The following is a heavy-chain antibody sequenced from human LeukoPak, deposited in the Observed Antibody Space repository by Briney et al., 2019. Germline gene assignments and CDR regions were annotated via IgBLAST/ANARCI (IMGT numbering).Heavy chain of an antibody. CDR2: IKQDGSEK. D-gene: IGHD6-13*01. CDR1: GFTFSSYW. V-gene: IGHV3-7*01. CDR3: ARGFRPIAAADLPDAFDI. Sequence: GGSLRLSCAASGFTFSSYWMSWVRQAPGKGLEWVANIKQDGSEKYYVDSVKGRFTISRDNAKNSLYLQMNSLRAEDTAVYYCARGFRPIAAADLPDAFDIWGQGTMVTVSS. J-gene: IGHJ3*02.